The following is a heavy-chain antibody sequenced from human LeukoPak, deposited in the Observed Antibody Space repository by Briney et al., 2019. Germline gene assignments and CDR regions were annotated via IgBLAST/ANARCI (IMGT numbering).Heavy chain of an antibody. D-gene: IGHD5-12*01. Sequence: SETLSLTCTVSGASISSYYRSWIRQPPGKGLEWIGYIYYSGSTNYNPSLKSRVTISVDTSKNQFSLKLSSVTAADTAVYYCARIRKIVADSPDYWGQGTLVTVSS. CDR1: GASISSYY. V-gene: IGHV4-59*01. CDR3: ARIRKIVADSPDY. J-gene: IGHJ4*02. CDR2: IYYSGST.